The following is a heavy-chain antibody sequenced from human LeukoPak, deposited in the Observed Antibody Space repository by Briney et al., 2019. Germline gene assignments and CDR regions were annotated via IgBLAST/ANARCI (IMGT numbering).Heavy chain of an antibody. J-gene: IGHJ4*02. CDR3: ARDQGSIILGYFDY. CDR2: ISSSSFFI. D-gene: IGHD1-14*01. CDR1: GFSFSSYS. Sequence: GGSLRLSCAASGFSFSSYSMKWVRQAPGKGLEWVSSISSSSFFISYADSVKGRFTISRDNAKNSLYLQMKSLRAEDTAVYYCARDQGSIILGYFDYWGQGTLVTVSS. V-gene: IGHV3-21*04.